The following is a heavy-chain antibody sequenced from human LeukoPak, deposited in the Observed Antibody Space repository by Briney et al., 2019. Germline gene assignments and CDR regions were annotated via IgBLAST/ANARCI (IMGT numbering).Heavy chain of an antibody. V-gene: IGHV5-51*01. Sequence: GESLKISCKASGYNLNTYWIGWVRHMPGEGLEWMGIIYPGDSDTRYSPSFQGQVTISADKSINTAYLQWSSLKASDTAMYYCARQQGSGWFRSFQYWGQGTLVTVSS. CDR2: IYPGDSDT. CDR1: GYNLNTYW. CDR3: ARQQGSGWFRSFQY. J-gene: IGHJ1*01. D-gene: IGHD6-19*01.